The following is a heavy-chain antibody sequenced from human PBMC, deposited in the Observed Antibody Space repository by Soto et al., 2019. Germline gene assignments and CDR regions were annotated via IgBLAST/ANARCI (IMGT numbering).Heavy chain of an antibody. CDR3: ATGKDRERTITMVRRVFDY. V-gene: IGHV4-59*08. D-gene: IGHD3-10*01. CDR1: GASISSYF. Sequence: SETLSLTCTVSGASISSYFWSWIRQPPGKGLEWIGYISDSGSTNYNPSLKSRVTISVDTSKNQFSLKLTSVTAADTAVYYCATGKDRERTITMVRRVFDYWGQATLVTVSS. J-gene: IGHJ4*02. CDR2: ISDSGST.